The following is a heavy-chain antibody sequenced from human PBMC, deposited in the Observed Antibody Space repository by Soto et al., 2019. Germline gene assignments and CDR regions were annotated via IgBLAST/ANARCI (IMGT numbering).Heavy chain of an antibody. Sequence: GGSLRLSCAASGFTFSSYAMSWVRQAPGKGLEWVSAISGSGGSTYYADSVKGRFTISRDNSKNTLYLQMNSLRAEDTAVYYCARLPLHREKLELRFDYWGQGTLVTVSS. V-gene: IGHV3-23*01. D-gene: IGHD1-7*01. CDR2: ISGSGGST. CDR1: GFTFSSYA. J-gene: IGHJ4*02. CDR3: ARLPLHREKLELRFDY.